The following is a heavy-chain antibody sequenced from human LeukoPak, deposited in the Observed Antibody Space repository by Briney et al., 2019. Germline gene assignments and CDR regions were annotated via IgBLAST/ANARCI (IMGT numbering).Heavy chain of an antibody. J-gene: IGHJ4*02. CDR1: GGSISSYY. CDR3: ARDSIVGASSFDY. V-gene: IGHV4-59*08. Sequence: PSETLSLTCTVSGGSISSYYWSWIRQPPGKGLEWIGYIYYSGSANYNPSLKSRVTISVDTSKNQFSLKLSSVTAADTAVYYCARDSIVGASSFDYWGQGTLVTVSS. CDR2: IYYSGSA. D-gene: IGHD1-26*01.